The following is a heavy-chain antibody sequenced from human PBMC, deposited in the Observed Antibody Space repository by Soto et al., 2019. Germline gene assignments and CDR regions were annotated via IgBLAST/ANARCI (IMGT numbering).Heavy chain of an antibody. J-gene: IGHJ3*02. Sequence: EVQLLESGGTVVQPGGSLRLSCAASGFTFSTYGVCWVRQAPGKGLEWVSAISGSGYNTFYADSVKGRFTISRDNSNNTVHLLMNNLRADDTALYYCVKQLLSLIVVADAFDIWGQGTMVTVSS. D-gene: IGHD3-22*01. CDR2: ISGSGYNT. V-gene: IGHV3-23*01. CDR3: VKQLLSLIVVADAFDI. CDR1: GFTFSTYG.